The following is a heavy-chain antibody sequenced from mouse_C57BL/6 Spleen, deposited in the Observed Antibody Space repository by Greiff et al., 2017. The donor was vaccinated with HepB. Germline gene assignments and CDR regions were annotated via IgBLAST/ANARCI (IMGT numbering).Heavy chain of an antibody. CDR2: IYPGSGNT. V-gene: IGHV1-66*01. D-gene: IGHD4-1*01. J-gene: IGHJ4*01. CDR1: GYSFTSYY. Sequence: QVQLKQSGPELVKPGASVKISCKASGYSFTSYYIHWVKQRPGQGLEWIGWIYPGSGNTKYNEKFKGKATLTADTSSSTAYMQLSSLTSEDSAVYYCARDWDVGAMDYWGQGTSVTVSS. CDR3: ARDWDVGAMDY.